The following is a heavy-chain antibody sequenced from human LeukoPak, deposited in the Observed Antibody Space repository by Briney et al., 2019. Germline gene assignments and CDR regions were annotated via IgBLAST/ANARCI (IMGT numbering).Heavy chain of an antibody. Sequence: PSETLSLTCTVSGGSISSSSYYWGWIRQPPGKGLEWIGSMYHSGSTYYNPSLKSRLTISVDTSNNQFSLKLRSVTAADTAVYYCARRMGMVYYDILTGPTGGWFDPWGQGTLVTVSS. CDR2: MYHSGST. CDR3: ARRMGMVYYDILTGPTGGWFDP. J-gene: IGHJ5*02. CDR1: GGSISSSSYY. D-gene: IGHD3-9*01. V-gene: IGHV4-39*01.